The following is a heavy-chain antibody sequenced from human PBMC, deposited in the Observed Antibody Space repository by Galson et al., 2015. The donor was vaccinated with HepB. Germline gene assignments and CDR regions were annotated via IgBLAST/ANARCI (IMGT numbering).Heavy chain of an antibody. D-gene: IGHD1-14*01. CDR2: ISPTGGS. J-gene: IGHJ6*03. V-gene: IGHV4-59*11. CDR1: GVSISRHY. CDR3: ARVGDFRVATNKPYYYSMDV. Sequence: ATLSLTCAVSGVSISRHYWSWIRQSPEKGLEGFGYISPTGGSNHNHSLRNRVTISVDTSQNLFSLRLTSVTAADTAVYYCARVGDFRVATNKPYYYSMDVWGKGTTVIVSS.